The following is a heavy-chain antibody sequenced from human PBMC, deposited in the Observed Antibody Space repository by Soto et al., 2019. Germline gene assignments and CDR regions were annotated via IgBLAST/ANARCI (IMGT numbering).Heavy chain of an antibody. CDR2: ISYDGSNK. CDR3: ARDDYYYYGMDV. Sequence: GGSLRLSCAASGFTFSSYAMHWVRQAPGKGLEWVAVISYDGSNKYYADSVKGRFTISRDNSKNTLYLQMNSLRAEDTAVYYCARDDYYYYGMDVWGQGTTVTVSS. V-gene: IGHV3-30*04. CDR1: GFTFSSYA. J-gene: IGHJ6*02.